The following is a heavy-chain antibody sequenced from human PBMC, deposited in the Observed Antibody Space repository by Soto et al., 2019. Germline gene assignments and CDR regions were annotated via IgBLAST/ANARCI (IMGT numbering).Heavy chain of an antibody. CDR1: GGSISSYY. D-gene: IGHD5-18*01. CDR2: IYYSGST. V-gene: IGHV4-59*01. CDR3: ARDHTAMVLEGGNYYYYGMDV. Sequence: SETLSLTCTVSGGSISSYYWSWIRQPPGKGLEWIGYIYYSGSTNYNPSLKSRVTISVDTSKNQFSLKLSSVTAADTAVYYCARDHTAMVLEGGNYYYYGMDVWGQGTTVTVSS. J-gene: IGHJ6*02.